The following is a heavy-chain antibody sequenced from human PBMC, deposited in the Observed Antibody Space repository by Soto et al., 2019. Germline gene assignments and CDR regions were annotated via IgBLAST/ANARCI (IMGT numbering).Heavy chain of an antibody. V-gene: IGHV4-61*08. CDR3: ARLPSNYDILTGYAGYYYGMDV. D-gene: IGHD3-9*01. Sequence: SETLSLTCTVSGGSIISGDYYWSWIRQPPGKGLEWIGYIYYSGSTNYNPSLKSRVTISVDTSKNQFSLKLSSVTAADTAVYYCARLPSNYDILTGYAGYYYGMDVWGQGTTVTVSS. J-gene: IGHJ6*02. CDR1: GGSIISGDYY. CDR2: IYYSGST.